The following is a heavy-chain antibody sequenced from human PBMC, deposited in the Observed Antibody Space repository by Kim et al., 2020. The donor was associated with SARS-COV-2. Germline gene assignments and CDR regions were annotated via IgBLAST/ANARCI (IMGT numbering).Heavy chain of an antibody. CDR2: IIPILGIA. CDR1: GGTFSSYT. Sequence: SVKVSCKASGGTFSSYTISWVRQAPGQGLEWMGRIIPILGIANYAQKFQGRVTITADKSTSTAYMELSSLRSEDTAVYYCARSHNPGSGSYYSAYWGQGTLVTVSS. D-gene: IGHD3-10*01. J-gene: IGHJ4*02. CDR3: ARSHNPGSGSYYSAY. V-gene: IGHV1-69*02.